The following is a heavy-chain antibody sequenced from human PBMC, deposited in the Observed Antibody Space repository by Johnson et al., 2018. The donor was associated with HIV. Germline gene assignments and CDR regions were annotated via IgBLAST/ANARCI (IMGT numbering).Heavy chain of an antibody. CDR3: ARDRVRWLQFFTTPDAFDI. D-gene: IGHD5-24*01. Sequence: QVQLVESGGGVVQPGRSLRLSCAASGFTFSSYAMHWVRQAPGKGLEWVAVISYDGSNKYYADSVKGRFTISRDNSKNTLYLQMNSLRAEDTAVYYCARDRVRWLQFFTTPDAFDIWGQGTMVTVSS. V-gene: IGHV3-30-3*01. CDR1: GFTFSSYA. CDR2: ISYDGSNK. J-gene: IGHJ3*02.